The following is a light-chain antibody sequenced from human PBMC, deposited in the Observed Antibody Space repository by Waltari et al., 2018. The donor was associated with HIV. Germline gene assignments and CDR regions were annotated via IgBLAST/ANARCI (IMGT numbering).Light chain of an antibody. CDR2: GNS. Sequence: QSVLTQPPSVSGAPGQRVTISCTGSSSNIGALYDVNWYPQLPGTAPKLLIYGNSNRPSGVPDRFSGSKSGTSASLAITGLQAEDEADYYCQSYDNSLGGSVVFGGGTKLTVL. CDR1: SSNIGALYD. J-gene: IGLJ2*01. CDR3: QSYDNSLGGSVV. V-gene: IGLV1-40*01.